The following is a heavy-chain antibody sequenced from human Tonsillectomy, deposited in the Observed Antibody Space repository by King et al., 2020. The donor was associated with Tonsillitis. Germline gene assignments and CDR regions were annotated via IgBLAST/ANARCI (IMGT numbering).Heavy chain of an antibody. Sequence: QLVQSGAEVKKPGASVKVSCRASGYTFTGYYLHWVRQAPGQGLEWMGWIHPKSGDTHYAQTFQGRVIITRDTSISTTYMEMSSLRSDDTAVYYCAKDLSTGAFDSWGQGTLVTVSS. CDR1: GYTFTGYY. CDR2: IHPKSGDT. D-gene: IGHD7-27*01. V-gene: IGHV1-2*02. CDR3: AKDLSTGAFDS. J-gene: IGHJ4*02.